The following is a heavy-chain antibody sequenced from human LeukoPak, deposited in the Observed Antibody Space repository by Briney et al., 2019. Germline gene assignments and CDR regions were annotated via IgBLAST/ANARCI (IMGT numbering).Heavy chain of an antibody. Sequence: SVKVSCKASGFTFTSSAMQWVRQARGQRLEWIGWIVVGSGNTNYAQKFQERVTITRDMSTSTAYMELSSLRSEDTAVYYCAAIPNSRASRGAFDIWGPGTMVTVSS. CDR1: GFTFTSSA. CDR2: IVVGSGNT. D-gene: IGHD6-13*01. J-gene: IGHJ3*02. V-gene: IGHV1-58*02. CDR3: AAIPNSRASRGAFDI.